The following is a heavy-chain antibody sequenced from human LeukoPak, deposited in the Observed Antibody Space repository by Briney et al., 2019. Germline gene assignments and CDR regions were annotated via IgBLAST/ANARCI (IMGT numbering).Heavy chain of an antibody. CDR1: GFILSSYG. J-gene: IGHJ4*02. CDR2: ISYDGSNK. CDR3: AKVRWDNSGWYYLDN. Sequence: PGGSLRLSCAASGFILSSYGMHWVRQAPGRGLEGVAVISYDGSNKYYADSVKGRFTISRDNSKNTLYLQMNSLRAEDTAVYYCAKVRWDNSGWYYLDNWGQGTLVTVSS. V-gene: IGHV3-30*18. D-gene: IGHD6-19*01.